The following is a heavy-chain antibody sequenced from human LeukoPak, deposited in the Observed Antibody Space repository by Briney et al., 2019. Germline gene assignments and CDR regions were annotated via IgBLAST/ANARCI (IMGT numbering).Heavy chain of an antibody. V-gene: IGHV3-53*01. CDR3: ARVVTSYAHCGH. Sequence: GGSLRLSCAASGFTVNSNYMSWVRQAPGKGLERVSIIYKDGRTYYADSVKGRFTISRDNSRNMLYLQMNSLRAEDTAVYYCARVVTSYAHCGHGGKGTLVTVSS. D-gene: IGHD2-2*01. J-gene: IGHJ4*02. CDR1: GFTVNSNY. CDR2: IYKDGRT.